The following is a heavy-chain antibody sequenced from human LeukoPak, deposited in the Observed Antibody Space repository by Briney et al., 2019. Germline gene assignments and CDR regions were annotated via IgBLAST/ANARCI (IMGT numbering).Heavy chain of an antibody. J-gene: IGHJ4*02. CDR1: GYSFTSYW. CDR2: ICPSDSDT. CDR3: ARPQGYRGGSYYLDY. V-gene: IGHV5-51*01. Sequence: GESLKISCKGSGYSFTSYWIGWVRQMPGKGLGWMGIICPSDSDTRYSPSFQGQVTISADKSISTAYLQWSSLKASDTAMYYCARPQGYRGGSYYLDYWGQGTLVTVSS. D-gene: IGHD1-26*01.